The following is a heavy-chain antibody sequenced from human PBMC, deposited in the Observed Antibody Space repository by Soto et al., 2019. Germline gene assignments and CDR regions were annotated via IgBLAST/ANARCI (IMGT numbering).Heavy chain of an antibody. D-gene: IGHD3-3*01. CDR1: GYTFTSYG. V-gene: IGHV1-18*01. Sequence: KAGASVKVSCKASGYTFTSYGISWVRQAPGQGLEWMGWISAYNGNTNYAQKLQGRVTMTTDTSTSTAYMELRSLRSDDTAVYYCARGRGFGVVIIEAPYYFDYWGQGTLVTVSS. CDR3: ARGRGFGVVIIEAPYYFDY. J-gene: IGHJ4*02. CDR2: ISAYNGNT.